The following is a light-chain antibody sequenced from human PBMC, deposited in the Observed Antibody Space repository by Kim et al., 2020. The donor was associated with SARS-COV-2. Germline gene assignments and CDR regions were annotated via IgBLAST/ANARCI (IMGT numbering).Light chain of an antibody. J-gene: IGLJ3*02. CDR2: LNYDGSH. CDR3: QTWGTGIRV. V-gene: IGLV4-69*01. Sequence: ASVKLTCTLRSGHGSYAIAWHQQQPEKGPRYLMKLNYDGSHSKGDGIPDRFSGSSSGAERYLTLSSLQSEDEADYYCQTWGTGIRVFGGGTQLTVL. CDR1: SGHGSYA.